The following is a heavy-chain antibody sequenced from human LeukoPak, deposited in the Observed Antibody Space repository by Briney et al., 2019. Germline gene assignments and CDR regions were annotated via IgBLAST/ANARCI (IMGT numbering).Heavy chain of an antibody. CDR1: GFTFSSYA. J-gene: IGHJ4*02. V-gene: IGHV3-23*01. D-gene: IGHD6-6*01. CDR3: ARDGEAYSSSSFDY. Sequence: QPGGSLRLXCAASGFTFSSYAMSWVRQAPGKGLEWVSAISGGGGSTYYADSVKGRFTISRDNAKNSLYLQMNSLRAEDTALYYCARDGEAYSSSSFDYWGQGTLVTVSS. CDR2: ISGGGGST.